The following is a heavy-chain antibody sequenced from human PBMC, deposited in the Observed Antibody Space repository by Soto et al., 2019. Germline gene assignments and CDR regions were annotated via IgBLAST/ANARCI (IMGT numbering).Heavy chain of an antibody. CDR3: ARALYSSFPRYYYYGMDV. V-gene: IGHV4-30-4*02. J-gene: IGHJ6*02. Sequence: SETLSLTCTVSGRTISSVDHYWSWICQTPGKGLEWIWYIYYSVSTYFNPSLKSRVTISVDTSKNQFSLKLSSVTAADTAVYYCARALYSSFPRYYYYGMDVWGQGTTVT. CDR2: IYYSVST. D-gene: IGHD4-4*01. CDR1: GRTISSVDHY.